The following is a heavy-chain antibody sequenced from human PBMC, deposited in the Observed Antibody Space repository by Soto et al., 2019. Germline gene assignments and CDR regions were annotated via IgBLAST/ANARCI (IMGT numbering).Heavy chain of an antibody. CDR2: ISGSSGYI. J-gene: IGHJ4*02. D-gene: IGHD3-22*01. Sequence: EVQLVESGGSLVEPGGSVRLSCAASGFTFSSYSMNWVRQAPGKGLEWVSSISGSSGYIYYADSVKGRFTISRDNAKNSLYLQMSSLRAEDTAVYYCARRETYYDSSGYWGLDYWGQATLVTVSS. CDR1: GFTFSSYS. V-gene: IGHV3-21*01. CDR3: ARRETYYDSSGYWGLDY.